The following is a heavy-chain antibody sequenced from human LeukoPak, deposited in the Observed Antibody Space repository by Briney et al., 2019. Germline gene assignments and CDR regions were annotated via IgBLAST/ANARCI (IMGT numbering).Heavy chain of an antibody. CDR3: AKDHYFGGATPLHFDY. D-gene: IGHD3-16*01. CDR1: GFAVSSNY. CDR2: IYSGGST. Sequence: PGGSLRLSCAASGFAVSSNYMSWVRQAPGKGLEWVSVIYSGGSTYYADSVKGRFTISRDNSKNTLYLQMNSLRAEDTAVYYCAKDHYFGGATPLHFDYWGQGTLVTVSS. J-gene: IGHJ4*02. V-gene: IGHV3-53*05.